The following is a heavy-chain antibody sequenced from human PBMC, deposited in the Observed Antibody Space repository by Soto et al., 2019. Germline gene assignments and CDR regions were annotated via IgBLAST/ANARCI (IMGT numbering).Heavy chain of an antibody. CDR1: GFIFENFG. CDR3: AKNQGVELVPLATVDWFDP. CDR2: ISGSGFKK. J-gene: IGHJ5*02. D-gene: IGHD1-26*01. Sequence: GGSLRLPCAASGFIFENFGMSWVRQAPGKGLEWISSISGSGFKKYYADSVKGRFTISRDNSKSTVYLELNNLSAENTAVYHCAKNQGVELVPLATVDWFDPWGQGSVVTVSS. V-gene: IGHV3-23*01.